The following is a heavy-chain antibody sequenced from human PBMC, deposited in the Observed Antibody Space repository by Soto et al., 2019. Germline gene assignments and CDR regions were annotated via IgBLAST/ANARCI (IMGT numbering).Heavy chain of an antibody. CDR3: ARQGSNGAYYYYAMDV. CDR1: GYRFSSYW. J-gene: IGHJ6*02. D-gene: IGHD3-16*01. V-gene: IGHV5-51*01. CDR2: IYPGDSDT. Sequence: GESLKISCKGSGYRFSSYWIAWVRQMPGKGLEWMGIIYPGDSDTRYSPSFEGQVTISADKSNSTAYLQWSSLKASDTAMYYCARQGSNGAYYYYAMDVWGQGTTVTAP.